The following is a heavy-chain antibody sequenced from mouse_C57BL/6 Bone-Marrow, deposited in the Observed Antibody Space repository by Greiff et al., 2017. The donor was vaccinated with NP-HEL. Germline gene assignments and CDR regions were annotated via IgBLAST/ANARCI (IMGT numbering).Heavy chain of an antibody. V-gene: IGHV14-4*01. CDR2: IDPENGDT. J-gene: IGHJ3*01. CDR1: GFNIKDDY. CDR3: TTFFYGLAY. D-gene: IGHD1-2*01. Sequence: EVQLQQSGAELVRPGASVKLSCTASGFNIKDDYMHWVKQRPEKGLEWIGWIDPENGDTEYASKFQGKATLTAYTSSNTAYLQLSSLTSEDTAVYYSTTFFYGLAYWGQGTLVTVSA.